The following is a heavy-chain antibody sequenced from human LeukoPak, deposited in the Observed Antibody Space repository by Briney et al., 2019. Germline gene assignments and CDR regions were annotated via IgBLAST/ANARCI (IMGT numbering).Heavy chain of an antibody. J-gene: IGHJ4*02. V-gene: IGHV3-23*01. Sequence: GGSLRLSCAASGFTFSSYSMNWVRQAPGKGLEWVSAISGSGGSTYYADSVKGRFTISRDNSKNTLYLQMNSLRAEDTAVYYCAKDRETPLLWFGELLSFDYWGQGTLVTVSS. CDR2: ISGSGGST. CDR1: GFTFSSYS. CDR3: AKDRETPLLWFGELLSFDY. D-gene: IGHD3-10*01.